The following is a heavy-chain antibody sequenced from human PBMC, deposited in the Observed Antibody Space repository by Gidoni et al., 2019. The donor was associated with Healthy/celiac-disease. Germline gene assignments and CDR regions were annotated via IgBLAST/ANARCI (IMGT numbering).Heavy chain of an antibody. CDR2: INPSGGST. Sequence: QVQLVQSGAEVKKPGASVKVSCKETGYTFTSYYMHWVRQAPGQGLEWMGIINPSGGSTSYAQKFQGRVTMTRDTSTSTVYMELSSLRSEDTAVYYCARYPLWFGESGYYGMDVWGQGTTVTVSS. V-gene: IGHV1-46*01. CDR1: GYTFTSYY. CDR3: ARYPLWFGESGYYGMDV. D-gene: IGHD3-10*01. J-gene: IGHJ6*02.